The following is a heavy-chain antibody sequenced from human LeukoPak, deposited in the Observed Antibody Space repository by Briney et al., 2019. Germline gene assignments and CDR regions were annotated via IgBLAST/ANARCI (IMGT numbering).Heavy chain of an antibody. CDR1: GFTFENHA. J-gene: IGHJ4*02. CDR3: VKAIFQQLIPYFDY. V-gene: IGHV3-64D*08. CDR2: ISTNGGST. D-gene: IGHD2-21*01. Sequence: PGGSLRLSCSASGFTFENHAMHWVRQAPGKGLEYISGISTNGGSTYYADSVKGRLTISRDNSKNTLYLQMSSLRADDTAVYYCVKAIFQQLIPYFDYWGQGTLVTVSS.